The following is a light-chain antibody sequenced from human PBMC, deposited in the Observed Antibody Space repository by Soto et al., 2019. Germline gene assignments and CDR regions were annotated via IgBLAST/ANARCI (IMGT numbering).Light chain of an antibody. Sequence: DIQMTQSPSTLSASVGDRVTITCRASQSISSWLAWYQQKPGKAPNLLIYKASSLESGVPSRFSGSGSGTEFTLTISSLQHDDFATYYCQQYNSYPLTFVGGTKVEIK. CDR2: KAS. V-gene: IGKV1-5*03. J-gene: IGKJ4*01. CDR3: QQYNSYPLT. CDR1: QSISSW.